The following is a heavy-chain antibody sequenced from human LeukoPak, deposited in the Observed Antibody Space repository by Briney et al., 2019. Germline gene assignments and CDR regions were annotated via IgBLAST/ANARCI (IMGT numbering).Heavy chain of an antibody. D-gene: IGHD6-19*01. CDR1: GGSISSYY. CDR3: ARQESSGWYYYYYMDV. V-gene: IGHV4-59*08. Sequence: PSETLSLTCTVSGGSISSYYWSWIRQPPGKGLEWIGYTYYSGSTNYNPSLKSRVTISVDTSKNQFSLKLSSVTAADTAVYYCARQESSGWYYYYYMDVWGKGTTVTVSS. CDR2: TYYSGST. J-gene: IGHJ6*03.